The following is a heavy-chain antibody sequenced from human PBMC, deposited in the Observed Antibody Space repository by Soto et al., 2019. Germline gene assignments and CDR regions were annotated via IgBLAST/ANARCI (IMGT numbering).Heavy chain of an antibody. D-gene: IGHD3-10*01. J-gene: IGHJ4*02. CDR2: IYYRGIT. CDR1: GDSISGSSDY. CDR3: ARRDGSGTYYTSFDY. Sequence: SETLSLTCTVSGDSISGSSDYWGWIRQPPGKGLEWIGSIYYRGITYYNPSLKSRVTISVDTSKNQFSLKLSSVTAADTAMYYCARRDGSGTYYTSFDYWGQGTPVTSPQ. V-gene: IGHV4-39*01.